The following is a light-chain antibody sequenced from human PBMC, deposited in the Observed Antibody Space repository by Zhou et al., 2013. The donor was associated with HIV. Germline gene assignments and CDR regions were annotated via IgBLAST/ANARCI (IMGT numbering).Light chain of an antibody. V-gene: IGKV3-20*01. J-gene: IGKJ1*01. CDR3: MQVLQTPWT. Sequence: EGVLPQSPDSLSLSPGERATLSCRASRSVTSGALAWYQQKPGQAPRLLMYGTSNRAPGIPDRFSGSGSGTDFTLKISRVEADDVGVYYCMQVLQTPWTFGQGTKVEIK. CDR1: RSVTSGA. CDR2: GTS.